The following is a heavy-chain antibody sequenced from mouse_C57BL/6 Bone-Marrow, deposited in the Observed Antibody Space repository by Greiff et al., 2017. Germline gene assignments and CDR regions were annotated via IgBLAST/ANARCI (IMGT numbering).Heavy chain of an antibody. CDR1: GYTFTSYT. V-gene: IGHV1-4*01. J-gene: IGHJ1*03. CDR2: INPSSGYT. Sequence: QVQLQQSGAELARPGASVKMSCKASGYTFTSYTMHWVKQRPGQGLEWIGYINPSSGYTKYNQKFKDKATLTTDKSSSTAYMQQSSLTSEDSAVCYCARFWYFDVGGTGTTVTVSS. CDR3: ARFWYFDV.